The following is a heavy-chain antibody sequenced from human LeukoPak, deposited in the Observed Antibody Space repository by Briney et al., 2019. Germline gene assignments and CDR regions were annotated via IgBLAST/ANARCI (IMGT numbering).Heavy chain of an antibody. V-gene: IGHV1-3*04. CDR3: ATRSASSYGGVFDF. CDR2: INTGNGNT. J-gene: IGHJ4*02. D-gene: IGHD3-16*01. Sequence: ALVKVSCKASGYTFTHYAMHWVRQAPGQSLEWMGWINTGNGNTKYSQKFQGRVTLTRDTSANTAYMEVTSLRSEDTAVYYCATRSASSYGGVFDFWGQGSLVIVSS. CDR1: GYTFTHYA.